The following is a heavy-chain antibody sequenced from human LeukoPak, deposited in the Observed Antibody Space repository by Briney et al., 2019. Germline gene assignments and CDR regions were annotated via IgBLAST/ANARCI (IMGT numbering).Heavy chain of an antibody. J-gene: IGHJ4*02. V-gene: IGHV1-69*13. CDR1: GGTFSSYA. Sequence: ATVKVSCKASGGTFSSYAISWVRQAPGQGLEWMGGIISIFGTANYAQKFQGRVTITADESTSTAYMELSSLRSEDTAVYYCARVTAMGNFYFDYWGQGTLVTVSS. CDR3: ARVTAMGNFYFDY. D-gene: IGHD4-23*01. CDR2: IISIFGTA.